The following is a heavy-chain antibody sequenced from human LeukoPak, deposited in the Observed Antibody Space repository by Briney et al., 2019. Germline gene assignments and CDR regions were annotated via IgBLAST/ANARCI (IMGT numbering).Heavy chain of an antibody. V-gene: IGHV3-33*01. D-gene: IGHD3-16*02. CDR1: GFTFSDYG. CDR3: ARTGELSAASDY. CDR2: IWYDGRNQ. Sequence: PGGSLRLSCAASGFTFSDYGMHWVRQAPGKGLEWVAVIWYDGRNQWYADSVKGRFTISRDNSQNTLYLQKNSLRAEDTAVYYCARTGELSAASDYWGQGTLVTVSS. J-gene: IGHJ4*02.